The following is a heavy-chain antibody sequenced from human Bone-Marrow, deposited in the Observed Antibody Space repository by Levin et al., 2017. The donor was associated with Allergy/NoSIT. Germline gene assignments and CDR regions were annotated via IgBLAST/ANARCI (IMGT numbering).Heavy chain of an antibody. CDR1: GYTFTDYY. CDR2: IYPNSGVT. D-gene: IGHD3-10*01. CDR3: ALTYYYGSGSYYLAYFDY. J-gene: IGHJ4*02. V-gene: IGHV1-2*02. Sequence: GASVKVSCKASGYTFTDYYMHWVRQAPGQGLEWMGWIYPNSGVTNYERKFQGRVTMTRDTSISTAYLDLSRLRSDDTAVYYCALTYYYGSGSYYLAYFDYWGQGTLVIVSS.